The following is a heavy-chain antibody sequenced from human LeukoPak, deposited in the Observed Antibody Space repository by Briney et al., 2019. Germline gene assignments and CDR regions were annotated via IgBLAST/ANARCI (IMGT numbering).Heavy chain of an antibody. D-gene: IGHD7-27*01. CDR3: ASLTDIHRDY. CDR2: ISWNSGSI. V-gene: IGHV3-9*01. Sequence: PGGSLRLSCAASGFTFDDYAMHWVRQAPGKGLEWVSGISWNSGSIGYADSVKGRFTISRDNAKNSLYLQMNSLRAEDTAVYYCASLTDIHRDYWGQGTLVTVSS. J-gene: IGHJ4*02. CDR1: GFTFDDYA.